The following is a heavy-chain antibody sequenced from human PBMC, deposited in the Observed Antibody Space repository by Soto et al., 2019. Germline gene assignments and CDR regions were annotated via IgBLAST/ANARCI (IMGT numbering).Heavy chain of an antibody. Sequence: PSETLSLTCTVSGGSIGSYYWSWIRQPPGKGLEWIGYIYYSGSTNYNPSLKSRVTISVDTSKNQFSLKLSSVTAADTAVYYCARGSVAGFDYWGQGTLVTVS. CDR3: ARGSVAGFDY. D-gene: IGHD6-19*01. V-gene: IGHV4-59*01. CDR1: GGSIGSYY. CDR2: IYYSGST. J-gene: IGHJ4*02.